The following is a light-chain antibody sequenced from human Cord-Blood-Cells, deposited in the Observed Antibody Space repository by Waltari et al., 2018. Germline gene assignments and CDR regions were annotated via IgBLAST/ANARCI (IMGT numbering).Light chain of an antibody. J-gene: IGLJ3*02. CDR3: SSYTSSSTLV. CDR1: SSDVGGSNY. V-gene: IGLV2-14*03. Sequence: QSALTQPASVSGSPGQSITISCTGPSSDVGGSNYVSWYQQHPGKAPNLMIYDVSNRPSGVSNRFSGSKSGNTASLTISGLQAEDEADYYCSSYTSSSTLVFGGGTKLTVL. CDR2: DVS.